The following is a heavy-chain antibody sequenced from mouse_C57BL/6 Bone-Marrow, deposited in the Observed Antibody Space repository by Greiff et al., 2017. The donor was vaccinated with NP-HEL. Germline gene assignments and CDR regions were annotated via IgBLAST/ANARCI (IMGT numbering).Heavy chain of an antibody. CDR1: GFTFTDYY. Sequence: EVKLVESGGGLVQPGGSLSLSCAASGFTFTDYYMSWVRQPPGKALEWLGFIRNKANGYTTEYSASVKGRFTISRDNSQSILYLQMNALRAEDSATYYCARWVGFLAYWGQGTLVTVSA. CDR2: IRNKANGYTT. J-gene: IGHJ3*01. V-gene: IGHV7-3*01. CDR3: ARWVGFLAY. D-gene: IGHD1-1*01.